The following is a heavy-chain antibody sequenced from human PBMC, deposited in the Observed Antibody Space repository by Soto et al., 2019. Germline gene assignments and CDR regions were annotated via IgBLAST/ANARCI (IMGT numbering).Heavy chain of an antibody. V-gene: IGHV1-3*01. CDR2: INAGNGNT. CDR1: GYTFTSYA. D-gene: IGHD6-13*01. J-gene: IGHJ5*02. CDR3: ARDPRYSSTWWFDP. Sequence: VASVKVSCKASGYTFTSYAMHWVRQAPGQRLEWMGWINAGNGNTKYSQKFQGRVTITRDTSASTAYMELSSLRSEDTAVYYCARDPRYSSTWWFDPWGQGTLVTVSS.